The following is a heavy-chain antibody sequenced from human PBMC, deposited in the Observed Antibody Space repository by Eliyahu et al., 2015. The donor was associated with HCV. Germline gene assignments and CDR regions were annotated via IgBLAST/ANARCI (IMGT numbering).Heavy chain of an antibody. V-gene: IGHV1-18*01. J-gene: IGHJ4*02. CDR1: GYTFRNYG. Sequence: QIQLVQSATEVKKSGASVRVSCKASGYTFRNYGVAWVRQAPGQGLEWMGWIGALNGDTNYAPKFQGRVTMTTDTSTNTVYMELWSLTSDDTAVYYCARDHCSNSRSCYEYYDYWGQGTLVIVSS. CDR2: IGALNGDT. CDR3: ARDHCSNSRSCYEYYDY. D-gene: IGHD2-8*01.